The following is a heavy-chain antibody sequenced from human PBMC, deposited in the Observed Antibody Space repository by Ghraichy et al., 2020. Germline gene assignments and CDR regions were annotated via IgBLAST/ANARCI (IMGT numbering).Heavy chain of an antibody. V-gene: IGHV4-59*08. CDR3: ARHANPSAAAGWMGTHSWFDP. CDR2: IYYSGST. CDR1: GGSISNYY. J-gene: IGHJ5*02. Sequence: SETLSLTCTVSGGSISNYYWSWIRQPPGKGLEWIGYIYYSGSTNYNPSLKSRVTISVDTSKNQFSLKLSSVTAADTAVYYCARHANPSAAAGWMGTHSWFDPWGQGTLVTV. D-gene: IGHD6-13*01.